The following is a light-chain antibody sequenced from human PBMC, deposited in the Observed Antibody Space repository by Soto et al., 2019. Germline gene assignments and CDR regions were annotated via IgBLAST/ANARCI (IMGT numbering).Light chain of an antibody. CDR2: DVS. CDR3: CSYAGSYTYV. CDR1: SSDVGGYNY. V-gene: IGLV2-11*01. J-gene: IGLJ1*01. Sequence: QAVVTQPRSVSGSPGQSVTISCTGTSSDVGGYNYVSWYQQHPGKAPKLMIYDVSQRPSGVTDRFSGSRSGNTASLTISGLQAEDEADYYCCSYAGSYTYVFGAGTKVTVL.